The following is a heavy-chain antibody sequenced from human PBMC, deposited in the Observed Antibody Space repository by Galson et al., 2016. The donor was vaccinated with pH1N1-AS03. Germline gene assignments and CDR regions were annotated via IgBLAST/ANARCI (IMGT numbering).Heavy chain of an antibody. CDR1: GFVFSTSA. J-gene: IGHJ4*02. V-gene: IGHV3-30*02. D-gene: IGHD3-3*01. CDR3: VKGGGYSHGFLEYYFDS. CDR2: IRYDKSIK. Sequence: SLRLSCAASGFVFSTSAIHWVRQSPGKGLEWVAFIRYDKSIKNYGDSVKGRFSISRDNPTNTVYLEMNTLRPEDTAVYYCVKGGGYSHGFLEYYFDSWGQGTLVTVSS.